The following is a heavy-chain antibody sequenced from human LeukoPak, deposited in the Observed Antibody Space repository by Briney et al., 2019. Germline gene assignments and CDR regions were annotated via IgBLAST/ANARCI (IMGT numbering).Heavy chain of an antibody. CDR3: AKDASGSYCPDY. CDR2: ISGSGANT. J-gene: IGHJ4*02. D-gene: IGHD1-26*01. CDR1: GFTFSSYS. Sequence: GGSLRLSCAASGFTFSSYSMSWVRQAPGKGLEWVSGISGSGANTHYADSVKGRFTISRDSSKNTLYLQMNSLRAEDTATYYCAKDASGSYCPDYWGQGTLVTVSS. V-gene: IGHV3-23*01.